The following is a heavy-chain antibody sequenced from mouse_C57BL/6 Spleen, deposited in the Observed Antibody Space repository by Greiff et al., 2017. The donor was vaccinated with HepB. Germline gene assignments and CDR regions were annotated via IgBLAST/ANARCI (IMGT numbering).Heavy chain of an antibody. V-gene: IGHV1-81*01. J-gene: IGHJ1*03. CDR2: IYPRSGNT. CDR1: GYTFTSYG. Sequence: VQLKESGAELARPGASVKLSCKASGYTFTSYGISWVKQRTGQGLEWIGEIYPRSGNTYYNEKFKGKATLTADKSSSTAYMELRSLTSEDSAVYFCAREGITTVPHWYFDVWGTGTTVTVSS. D-gene: IGHD1-1*01. CDR3: AREGITTVPHWYFDV.